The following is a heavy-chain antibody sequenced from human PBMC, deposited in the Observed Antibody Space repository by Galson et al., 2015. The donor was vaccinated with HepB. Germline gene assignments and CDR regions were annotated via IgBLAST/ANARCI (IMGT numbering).Heavy chain of an antibody. CDR2: ISYDGSKK. CDR3: AKDARGGRFLEWLCSYFDY. CDR1: GFIFGSYG. Sequence: SLRLSCAASGFIFGSYGMHWVRQAPGKGLEWVSFISYDGSKKYYADSVKGRFTISRDNVKKTLYLQMNSLRADDTAIYYCAKDARGGRFLEWLCSYFDYWGQGPVVTVSS. V-gene: IGHV3-30*18. J-gene: IGHJ4*02. D-gene: IGHD3-3*01.